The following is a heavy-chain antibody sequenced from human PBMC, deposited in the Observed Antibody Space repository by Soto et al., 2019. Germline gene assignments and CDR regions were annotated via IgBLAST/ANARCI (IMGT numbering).Heavy chain of an antibody. D-gene: IGHD1-1*01. CDR3: VRHGGTTFAY. CDR1: GDSLTRTNW. J-gene: IGHJ4*02. V-gene: IGHV4-4*02. Sequence: QEHLQESGPGLVEPSGTLSLTCAVSGDSLTRTNWWSWVRLSPGEGLEWIGETSESGVTKYRPSLKSRVTILVDISKSQISLQLTSVTAADTAVYYCVRHGGTTFAYWGQGMPVTVSS. CDR2: TSESGVT.